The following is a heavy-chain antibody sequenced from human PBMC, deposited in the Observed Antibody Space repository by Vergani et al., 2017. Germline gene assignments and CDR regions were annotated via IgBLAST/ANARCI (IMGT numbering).Heavy chain of an antibody. Sequence: QVQLVESGGGVVQPGRSLRLSCAASGFTFSSYGMHWVRQAPGKGLEWVAVISYDGSNKYYADSVKGRFTISRDNSKNSLYLQMNSLRTEDTALYYCAKDMYSSSWSASGAFDIWGQGTMVTVSS. CDR2: ISYDGSNK. CDR3: AKDMYSSSWSASGAFDI. CDR1: GFTFSSYG. D-gene: IGHD6-13*01. J-gene: IGHJ3*02. V-gene: IGHV3-30*18.